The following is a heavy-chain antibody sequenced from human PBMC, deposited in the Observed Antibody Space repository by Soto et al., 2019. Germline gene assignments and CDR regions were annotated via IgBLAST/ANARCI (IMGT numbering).Heavy chain of an antibody. Sequence: QVQLQESGPGLVKPSQTLSLTCTVSGGSIRTGDYYWSWIRQYPGKGLEWIGYIYYSGSTYYNPSLKSRVTISVATSKNQFSLKLSSVTAADTAVYYCARGVYGSGSFWFDPWGQGTLVTVSS. J-gene: IGHJ5*02. D-gene: IGHD3-10*01. CDR1: GGSIRTGDYY. CDR2: IYYSGST. CDR3: ARGVYGSGSFWFDP. V-gene: IGHV4-31*03.